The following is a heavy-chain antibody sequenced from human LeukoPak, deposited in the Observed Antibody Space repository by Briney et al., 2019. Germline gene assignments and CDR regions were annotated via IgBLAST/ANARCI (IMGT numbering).Heavy chain of an antibody. V-gene: IGHV4-59*01. CDR2: IYYSGST. CDR3: ARFYDSFDY. Sequence: SETLSLTCTVSGGSISGYYWSWIRQPPGKGLEWIGYIYYSGSTNYNPSLKSRVTISVDTSKNQFSLKLSSVTAADTAVYYCARFYDSFDYWGQGTLVTVSS. CDR1: GGSISGYY. J-gene: IGHJ4*02. D-gene: IGHD3-3*01.